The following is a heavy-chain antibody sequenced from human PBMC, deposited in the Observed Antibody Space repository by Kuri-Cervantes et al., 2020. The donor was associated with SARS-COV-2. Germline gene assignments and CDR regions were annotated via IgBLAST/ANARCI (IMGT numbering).Heavy chain of an antibody. CDR2: IKQDGSEK. V-gene: IGHV3-7*01. CDR3: AKEYVAITLYYYGIDV. CDR1: GFTFSSYW. D-gene: IGHD5-12*01. Sequence: GGSLRLSCAASGFTFSSYWMSWVRQAPGKGLEWVANIKQDGSEKYYVDSVKGRFTISRDNSKNTLFLQMNSLRGEDTAVYYCAKEYVAITLYYYGIDVWGQGTTVTVSS. J-gene: IGHJ6*02.